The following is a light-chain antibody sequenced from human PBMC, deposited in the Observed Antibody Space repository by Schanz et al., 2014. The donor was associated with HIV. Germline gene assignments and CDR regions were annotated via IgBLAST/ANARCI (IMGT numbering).Light chain of an antibody. J-gene: IGLJ1*01. Sequence: QSVLTQPPSASGTPGQRVTISCSGSSSNIGSNTVNWYQQLPGTAPKLLIYSNNQRPSGVPDRFSGSKSGTSASLAISGRKFKDEADYYCAAWDDTLNGFVFAPGTKLTVL. V-gene: IGLV1-44*01. CDR3: AAWDDTLNGFV. CDR1: SSNIGSNT. CDR2: SNN.